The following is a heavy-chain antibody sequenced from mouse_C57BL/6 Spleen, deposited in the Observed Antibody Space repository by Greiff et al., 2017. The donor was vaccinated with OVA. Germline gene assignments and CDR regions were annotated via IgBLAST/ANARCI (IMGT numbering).Heavy chain of an antibody. J-gene: IGHJ1*03. CDR2: IRNKANGYTT. CDR3: ARSYYYGFFDV. D-gene: IGHD1-1*01. CDR1: GFTFTDYY. Sequence: EVKLVESGGGLVQPGGSLSLSCAASGFTFTDYYMSWVRQPPGKALEWLGFIRNKANGYTTEYSASVKGRFTISRDNSQSILYLQMNALRAEDSATYYCARSYYYGFFDVWGTGTTVTVSS. V-gene: IGHV7-3*01.